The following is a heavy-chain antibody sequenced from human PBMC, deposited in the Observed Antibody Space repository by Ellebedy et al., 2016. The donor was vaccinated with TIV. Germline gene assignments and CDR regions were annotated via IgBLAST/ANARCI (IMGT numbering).Heavy chain of an antibody. CDR1: GYTFTSYA. CDR3: ATRSNPAAYYYYYYGMDV. D-gene: IGHD4-11*01. J-gene: IGHJ6*02. CDR2: INAGNGDT. V-gene: IGHV1-3*01. Sequence: ASVKVSCKASGYTFTSYAMHWVRQAPGQRLEWMGWINAGNGDTTYSQRFQGRVTMTEDTSTDTAYMELSSLRSEDTAVYYCATRSNPAAYYYYYYGMDVWGQGTTVTVSS.